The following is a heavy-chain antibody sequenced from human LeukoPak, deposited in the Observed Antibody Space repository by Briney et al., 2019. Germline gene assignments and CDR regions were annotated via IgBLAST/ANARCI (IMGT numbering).Heavy chain of an antibody. J-gene: IGHJ6*02. V-gene: IGHV1-2*02. CDR2: INPNSGGT. CDR3: ARGSWETMVRGGVNYYGMDV. CDR1: GYTFTGYY. Sequence: ASVKVSCKASGYTFTGYYMHWVRQAPGQGLEWMGWINPNSGGTNYAQKFQGRVTMTRDTSISTAYMELSRLRSDDTAVYYCARGSWETMVRGGVNYYGMDVWAKGPRSPSP. D-gene: IGHD3-10*01.